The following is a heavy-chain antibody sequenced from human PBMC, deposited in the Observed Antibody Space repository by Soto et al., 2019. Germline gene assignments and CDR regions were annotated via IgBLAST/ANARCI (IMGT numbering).Heavy chain of an antibody. V-gene: IGHV1-46*01. CDR2: INPNGVST. CDR3: ARAGYCSGGTCFHGNCDY. J-gene: IGHJ4*02. Sequence: QVQLVQSGAEVKRPGASVKVSCKASGYTFTTYYIHWVRQAPGQGLELFGIINPNGVSTTYAQKFQGRVTMNREKYKSTVYLELSSLRSEDTAVYYCARAGYCSGGTCFHGNCDYWGQGTLVTVSA. CDR1: GYTFTTYY. D-gene: IGHD2-15*01.